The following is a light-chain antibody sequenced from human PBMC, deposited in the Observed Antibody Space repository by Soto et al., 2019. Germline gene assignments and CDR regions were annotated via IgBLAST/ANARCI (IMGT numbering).Light chain of an antibody. V-gene: IGKV1-39*01. CDR3: QQSYIAPFT. Sequence: DIQMTQSPSSLSASVGDRVTITCRASQSMTNYLNWYQQKPGRAPKILIYATSNLQSGVPSRFSGSGSGTDFTLTISSLQREDFATYYFQQSYIAPFTFGPGTKVDIK. CDR1: QSMTNY. CDR2: ATS. J-gene: IGKJ3*01.